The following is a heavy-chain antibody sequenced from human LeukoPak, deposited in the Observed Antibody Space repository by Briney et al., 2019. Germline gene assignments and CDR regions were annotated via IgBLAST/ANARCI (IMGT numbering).Heavy chain of an antibody. V-gene: IGHV1-69*13. CDR2: IIPTFGTA. D-gene: IGHD3-22*01. CDR3: ARSPYYYDSSGYYLPHYFDY. Sequence: SVKVSCKASGGTFSSYAISWVRQAPGQGLEWMGGIIPTFGTANYAQKFQGRVTITADESTSTAYMELSSLRSEDTAVYYCARSPYYYDSSGYYLPHYFDYWGQGTLVTVSS. CDR1: GGTFSSYA. J-gene: IGHJ4*02.